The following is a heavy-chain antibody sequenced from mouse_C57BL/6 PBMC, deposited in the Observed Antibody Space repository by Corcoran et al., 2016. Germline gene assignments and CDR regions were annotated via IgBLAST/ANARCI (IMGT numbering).Heavy chain of an antibody. D-gene: IGHD2-3*01. Sequence: QIQLVQSGPELKKPGETVKISCKASGYTFTTYGMSWVKQAPGKGLKWMGWINTYSGVPTYADDFKGRFAFSLETSASTAYLQLNNLKNEDTATYFCARWLLSYAMDYWGQGTSVTVSS. CDR1: GYTFTTYG. CDR2: INTYSGVP. J-gene: IGHJ4*01. V-gene: IGHV9-3*01. CDR3: ARWLLSYAMDY.